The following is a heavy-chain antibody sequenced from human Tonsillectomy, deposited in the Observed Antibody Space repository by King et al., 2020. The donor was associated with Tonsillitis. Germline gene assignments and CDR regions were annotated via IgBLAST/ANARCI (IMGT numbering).Heavy chain of an antibody. CDR3: ARQGRISSDSGSSYYYGMDV. V-gene: IGHV3-23*04. CDR2: ISGSGGST. J-gene: IGHJ6*02. D-gene: IGHD3-22*01. Sequence: VQLVESGGGLVQPGGSLRLSCAASGFTFSSYAMSWVRQAPGKGLEWVSAISGSGGSTYYADSVKGRFTISRDNSKSTLYLQMISLRDEDTALYYCARQGRISSDSGSSYYYGMDVWGLGTTVTVSS. CDR1: GFTFSSYA.